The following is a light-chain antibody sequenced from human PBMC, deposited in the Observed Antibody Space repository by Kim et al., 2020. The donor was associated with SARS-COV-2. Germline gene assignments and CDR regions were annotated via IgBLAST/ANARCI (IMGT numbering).Light chain of an antibody. CDR1: SSNIGSNY. Sequence: QSVLTQPPSASGTPGQRVTISCSGSSSNIGSNYVYWYQQLPGTPPKLLIYRNNQRPSGVPDRFSGSKSGTSASLAISGLRSEDEADYYCAAWDDSLSGQVFGGGTQLTVL. CDR3: AAWDDSLSGQV. V-gene: IGLV1-47*01. J-gene: IGLJ2*01. CDR2: RNN.